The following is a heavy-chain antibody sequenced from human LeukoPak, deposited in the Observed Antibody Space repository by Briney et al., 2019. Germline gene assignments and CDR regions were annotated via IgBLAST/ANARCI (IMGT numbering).Heavy chain of an antibody. J-gene: IGHJ4*02. CDR2: IVGSGVST. CDR1: GFTFSSYA. Sequence: GGSLRLSCAASGFTFSSYAMSWVRQAPGKGLEWVSVIVGSGVSTYYADSVKGRFTISRDNSKNTLYLQMNTLKVEHTAVYYCAKTVEIATIWGHLDYWGQGTLVSVSS. D-gene: IGHD5-24*01. V-gene: IGHV3-23*01. CDR3: AKTVEIATIWGHLDY.